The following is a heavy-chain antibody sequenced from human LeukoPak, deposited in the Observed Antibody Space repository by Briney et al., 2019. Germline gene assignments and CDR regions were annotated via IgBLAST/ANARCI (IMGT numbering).Heavy chain of an antibody. Sequence: SVKVSCKASGGTFTRYTMNWVRQAPGQGLEWVARVIPLLGITNHAQKLQGRVTVTADTSTNTAYMELSSLISDDTAVYYWARARSRITFGGIRHAFDIWGQGTLVTVSS. V-gene: IGHV1-69*02. D-gene: IGHD3-16*01. CDR1: GGTFTRYT. CDR2: VIPLLGIT. CDR3: ARARSRITFGGIRHAFDI. J-gene: IGHJ3*02.